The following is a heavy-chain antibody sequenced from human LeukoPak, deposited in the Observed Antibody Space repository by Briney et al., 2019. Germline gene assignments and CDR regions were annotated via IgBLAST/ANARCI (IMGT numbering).Heavy chain of an antibody. J-gene: IGHJ6*03. CDR1: GGSISSGSYY. D-gene: IGHD6-13*01. CDR2: IYTSGST. Sequence: SETLSLTCTVSGGSISSGSYYWSWIRQPAGKGLEWIGRIYTSGSTNYNPSLKSRVTISVDTSKNQFSLKLSSVTAADTAVYYCASSSSYSSSWGYYYYYYMDVWGKGTTVTVSS. CDR3: ASSSSYSSSWGYYYYYYMDV. V-gene: IGHV4-61*02.